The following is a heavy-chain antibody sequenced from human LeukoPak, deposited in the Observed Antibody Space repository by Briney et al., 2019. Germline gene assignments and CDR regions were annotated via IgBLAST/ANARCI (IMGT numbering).Heavy chain of an antibody. V-gene: IGHV4-34*01. CDR1: GGSFSGYY. J-gene: IGHJ4*02. Sequence: SETLSLTFAVYGGSFSGYYWSWIRQPPGKGLEWIGEINHSGSTNYNPSLKSRVTISVDTSKNQFSLKLSSVTAADTAVYYCARTGPDSSGYYYDYWGQGTLVTVSS. D-gene: IGHD3-22*01. CDR2: INHSGST. CDR3: ARTGPDSSGYYYDY.